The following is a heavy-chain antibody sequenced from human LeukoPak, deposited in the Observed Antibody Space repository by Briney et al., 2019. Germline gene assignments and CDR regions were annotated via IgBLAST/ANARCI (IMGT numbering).Heavy chain of an antibody. J-gene: IGHJ6*02. Sequence: GGSLRLSCAASGFTFSSYEMNWVRQAPGKGLEWVSYISSSGSTIHYADSVKGRFTISRDNAKNSLYLQMNSLRAEDTAVYYCARDTQQLVYGMDVWGQGTTVTVSS. D-gene: IGHD6-13*01. V-gene: IGHV3-48*03. CDR3: ARDTQQLVYGMDV. CDR2: ISSSGSTI. CDR1: GFTFSSYE.